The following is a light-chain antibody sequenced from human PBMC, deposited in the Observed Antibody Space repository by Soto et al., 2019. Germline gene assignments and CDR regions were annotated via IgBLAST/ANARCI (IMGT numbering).Light chain of an antibody. J-gene: IGLJ2*01. CDR1: SSGVGTYNL. CDR3: CSYVGSSTFVI. V-gene: IGLV2-23*02. Sequence: HSALTQPASVSGSPGQSITISCTETSSGVGTYNLVSWFQQHPDKAPKLLISEDTQRPSGVSNRFSGSRSGNAASLTISGLQAEDEADYYCCSYVGSSTFVIFGGGTKLTVL. CDR2: EDT.